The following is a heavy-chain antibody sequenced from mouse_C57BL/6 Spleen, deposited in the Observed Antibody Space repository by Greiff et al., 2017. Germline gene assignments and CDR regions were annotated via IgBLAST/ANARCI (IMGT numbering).Heavy chain of an antibody. D-gene: IGHD1-1*01. V-gene: IGHV7-3*01. CDR1: GFTFTDYY. Sequence: EVQGVESGGGLVQPGGSLSLSCAASGFTFTDYYMSWVRQPPGKALEWLGFIRNKANGYTTEYSASVKGRFTISRNNSQSILYLQMNALRAEDSATYYCARLLTTRVPYAMDYWGQGTSVTVSS. CDR3: ARLLTTRVPYAMDY. J-gene: IGHJ4*01. CDR2: IRNKANGYTT.